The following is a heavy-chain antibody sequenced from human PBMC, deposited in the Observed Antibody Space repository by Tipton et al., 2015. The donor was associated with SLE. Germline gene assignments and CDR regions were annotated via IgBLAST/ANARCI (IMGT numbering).Heavy chain of an antibody. J-gene: IGHJ4*02. D-gene: IGHD5-24*01. CDR1: GGSISSGSYY. V-gene: IGHV4-61*01. Sequence: TLSLTCTVSGGSISSGSYYWSWIRQPPGKGLEWIGYIYYSGSTNYNPSLKSRVTISVDTSKNQFSLKLTSVTAADTAMYHCARLTMTSIAYWGQGTLLTVSS. CDR3: ARLTMTSIAY. CDR2: IYYSGST.